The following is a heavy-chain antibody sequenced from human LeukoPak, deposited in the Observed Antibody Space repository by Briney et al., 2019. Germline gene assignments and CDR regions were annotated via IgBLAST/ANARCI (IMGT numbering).Heavy chain of an antibody. CDR1: GGTFISYA. CDR3: ARVDVAAAGHTPFDY. V-gene: IGHV1-69*05. D-gene: IGHD6-13*01. J-gene: IGHJ4*02. CDR2: IIPIFGTA. Sequence: ASVKVSCKASGGTFISYAISWVRQAPGQGLEWMGGIIPIFGTANYAQKVQGRVTITTDESTSTAYLELSSLRSEDTAVYYCARVDVAAAGHTPFDYWGQGTLVTVSS.